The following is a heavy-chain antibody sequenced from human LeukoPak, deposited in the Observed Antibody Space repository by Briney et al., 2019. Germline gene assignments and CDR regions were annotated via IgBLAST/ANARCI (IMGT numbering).Heavy chain of an antibody. V-gene: IGHV4-39*07. CDR3: ARGGIAVAGSPRYYFDY. Sequence: SETLSLTCTVSGGSISSSSYYWGWIRQPPGKGLEWIGSIYYSGSTYYNPSLKSRVTISVDTSKNQFSLKLSSVTAADTAVYYCARGGIAVAGSPRYYFDYWGQGTLVTVSS. CDR2: IYYSGST. J-gene: IGHJ4*02. CDR1: GGSISSSSYY. D-gene: IGHD6-19*01.